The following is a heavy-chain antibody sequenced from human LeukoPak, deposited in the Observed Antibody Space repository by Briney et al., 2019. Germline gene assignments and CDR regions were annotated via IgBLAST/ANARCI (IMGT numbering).Heavy chain of an antibody. V-gene: IGHV3-33*01. CDR2: IRYDGTNK. CDR3: ARVKVEMATIGWLDP. CDR1: GFTFSNYG. J-gene: IGHJ5*02. D-gene: IGHD5-24*01. Sequence: GGSLRLSCAASGFTFSNYGMHWVRQAPGKGLEWVAVIRYDGTNKYYADSVRGRFTISRGNSKNTLYLQMNSLRADDTAVYYCARVKVEMATIGWLDPWGQGTLVTVSS.